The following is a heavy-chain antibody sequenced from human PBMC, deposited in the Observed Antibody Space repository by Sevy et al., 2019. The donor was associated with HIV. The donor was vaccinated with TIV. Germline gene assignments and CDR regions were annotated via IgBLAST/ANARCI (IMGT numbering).Heavy chain of an antibody. D-gene: IGHD3-16*02. CDR1: GYSFTSYW. J-gene: IGHJ6*02. Sequence: GESLKIPCKGSGYSFTSYWNGWVRQMPGKGLEWMGIIYPGDSDTRYSPSFQGQVTISADKSISTAYLQWSSLKASDTAMYYCAGRGDYVWGSYRPGYYYGMDVWGQGTTVTVSS. V-gene: IGHV5-51*01. CDR2: IYPGDSDT. CDR3: AGRGDYVWGSYRPGYYYGMDV.